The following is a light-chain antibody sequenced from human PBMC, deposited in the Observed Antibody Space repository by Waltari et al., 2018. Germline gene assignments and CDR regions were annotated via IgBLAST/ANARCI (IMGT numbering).Light chain of an antibody. V-gene: IGKV1-16*02. CDR2: ATS. Sequence: DIQMTQSPSSLSASVGDRVTITGRAIQGISNHLASFHQKPGKASKSLIYATSSLQSGVPSKFSGSGSGTDFTLTISSLQPEDFATYYCQQYNSYPITSVHGTRLAIK. J-gene: IGKJ5*01. CDR3: QQYNSYPIT. CDR1: QGISNH.